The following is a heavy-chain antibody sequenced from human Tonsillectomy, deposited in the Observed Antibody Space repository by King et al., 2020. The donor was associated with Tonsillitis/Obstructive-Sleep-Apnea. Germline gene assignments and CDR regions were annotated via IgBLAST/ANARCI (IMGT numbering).Heavy chain of an antibody. CDR1: GYSFTSYW. J-gene: IGHJ6*02. V-gene: IGHV5-51*03. CDR2: IYPGDSDT. Sequence: QLVQSGAEVKKPGESLKISCKGSGYSFTSYWIGWVRQMPGKGLEWMGIIYPGDSDTRYSPSFQGQVTISPDKSISTAYLQRNSLKASDTAIYYCARLGVIYSYFDYYFGMDVLLRGTTVTDSS. CDR3: ARLGVIYSYFDYYFGMDV. D-gene: IGHD4-11*01.